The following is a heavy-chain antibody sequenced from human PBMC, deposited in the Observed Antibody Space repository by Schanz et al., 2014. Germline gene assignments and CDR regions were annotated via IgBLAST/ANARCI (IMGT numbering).Heavy chain of an antibody. CDR3: VKDLQRELVRDDPYYGMDV. D-gene: IGHD3-10*01. J-gene: IGHJ6*02. Sequence: LVESGGGVVQPGRSLRLSCAASGFTFSSYGMHWVRQVPGKGLEWVAVVCYDGSKKYYADSVKGRFTTSRDNSKNAMYLQMTSLRAEDTSVYYCVKDLQRELVRDDPYYGMDVWGQGTTVTVSS. CDR2: VCYDGSKK. V-gene: IGHV3-33*06. CDR1: GFTFSSYG.